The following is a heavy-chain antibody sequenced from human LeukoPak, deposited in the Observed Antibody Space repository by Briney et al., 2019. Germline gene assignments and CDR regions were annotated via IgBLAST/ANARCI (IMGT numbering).Heavy chain of an antibody. D-gene: IGHD3-10*01. CDR1: VGSISSGNW. Sequence: SETLSLTCAVYVGSISSGNWWSWVRQSPGKGLEWIGEIYHNGTPNYSPSLKSRVTISADTFKNHFSLKLTSVTAADTAVYYCARRSYGSGVDVWGQGTTVTVSS. V-gene: IGHV4-4*02. CDR2: IYHNGTP. J-gene: IGHJ6*02. CDR3: ARRSYGSGVDV.